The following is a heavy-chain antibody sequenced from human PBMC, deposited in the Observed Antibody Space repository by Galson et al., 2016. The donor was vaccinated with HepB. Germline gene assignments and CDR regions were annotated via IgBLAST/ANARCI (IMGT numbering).Heavy chain of an antibody. CDR1: GFTFCNAW. CDR3: TIVGGSRTNFDY. J-gene: IGHJ4*02. D-gene: IGHD1-26*01. CDR2: IKSKTDGGTT. V-gene: IGHV3-15*01. Sequence: SLRLSCAASGFTFCNAWMSWVRQAPGKGLEWVGRIKSKTDGGTTDYAAPVKGRFSISRDDSKNTLYLQMDSLKTEDTAVYYCTIVGGSRTNFDYWGQGTLVTVSS.